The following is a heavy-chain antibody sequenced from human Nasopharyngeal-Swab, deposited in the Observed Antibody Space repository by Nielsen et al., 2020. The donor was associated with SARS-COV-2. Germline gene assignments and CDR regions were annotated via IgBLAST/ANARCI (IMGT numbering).Heavy chain of an antibody. J-gene: IGHJ4*02. CDR2: INSDGSST. D-gene: IGHD3-22*01. Sequence: GESLKISCAASGFTFSSYWMHWVRQAPGKGLVWVSRINSDGSSTSYADSVKGRFTISRDNAKNTLYLQMNSLRAEDTAVYYCASIRGYFDYWGQGTPVTVSS. CDR1: GFTFSSYW. V-gene: IGHV3-74*01. CDR3: ASIRGYFDY.